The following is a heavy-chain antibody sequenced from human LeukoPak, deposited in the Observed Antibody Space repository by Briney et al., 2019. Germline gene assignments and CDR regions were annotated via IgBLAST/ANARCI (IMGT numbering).Heavy chain of an antibody. CDR3: ARKVPAASVDY. CDR2: ISSNSSYI. D-gene: IGHD2-2*01. V-gene: IGHV3-21*01. CDR1: GFTFSSYS. J-gene: IGHJ4*02. Sequence: GGSLRLSCAASGFTFSSYSMNWVRQAPGKGLEWVSSISSNSSYIYYADSVKGRFTISRDNAKNSLYLQMNSLRAEDTAVYYCARKVPAASVDYWGQGTLVTVSS.